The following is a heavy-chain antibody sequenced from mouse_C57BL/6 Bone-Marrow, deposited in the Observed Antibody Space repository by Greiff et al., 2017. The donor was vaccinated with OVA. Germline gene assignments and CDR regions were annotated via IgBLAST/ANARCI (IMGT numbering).Heavy chain of an antibody. CDR3: TTDYYYGSSYGFAY. CDR1: GFNIKDDY. V-gene: IGHV14-4*01. CDR2: IDPENGDT. D-gene: IGHD1-1*01. Sequence: VQLQQSGAELVRPGASVKLSCTASGFNIKDDYMHWVKQRPEQGLEWIGWIDPENGDTEYASKFQGKATITADTSSNTADLQLSSVTSEDTAVYYCTTDYYYGSSYGFAYWGQGTLVTVSA. J-gene: IGHJ3*01.